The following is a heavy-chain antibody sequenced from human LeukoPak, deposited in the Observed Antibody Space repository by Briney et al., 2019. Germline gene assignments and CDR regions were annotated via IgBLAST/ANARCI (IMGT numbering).Heavy chain of an antibody. CDR1: GGSISSYY. CDR3: ARGLDYYDSSGYYYGKYFDY. D-gene: IGHD3-22*01. J-gene: IGHJ4*02. CDR2: IYYSGST. V-gene: IGHV4-59*01. Sequence: SETLSLTCTVSGGSISSYYWSWIRQPPGKGLEWIGYIYYSGSTNCNPSLKSRVTISVDTSKNQFSLKLSSVTAADTAVYYCARGLDYYDSSGYYYGKYFDYWGQGTLVTVSS.